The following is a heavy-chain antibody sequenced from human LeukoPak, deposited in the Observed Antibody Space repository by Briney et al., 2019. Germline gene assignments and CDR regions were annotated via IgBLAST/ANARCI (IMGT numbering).Heavy chain of an antibody. CDR1: GDSVSSNSAA. J-gene: IGHJ4*02. CDR3: ARDTPLRGSYLEGTFAY. D-gene: IGHD1-26*01. V-gene: IGHV6-1*01. Sequence: SQTLSLTCAISGDSVSSNSAAWNWIRQSPSRGLEWLGRTYYRSKWYNDYAVSVKSRITINPDTSKNQFSLQLSSVTPEDTAVYYCARDTPLRGSYLEGTFAYWGQGTLVTVSS. CDR2: TYYRSKWYN.